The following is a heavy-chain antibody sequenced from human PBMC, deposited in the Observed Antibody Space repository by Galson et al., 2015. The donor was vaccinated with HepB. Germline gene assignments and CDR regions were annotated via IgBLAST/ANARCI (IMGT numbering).Heavy chain of an antibody. CDR2: ICSGGYR. D-gene: IGHD2-2*01. CDR1: GFTVITNY. Sequence: SLRLSCAASGFTVITNYMSWVRQAPGKGLEWVSIICSGGYRSYADSVKGRFTISRDNSKNTVHLQMNSLRAEDTAVYYCARATSGGYCSRTSCYYFDYWGQGALVTVSS. J-gene: IGHJ4*02. CDR3: ARATSGGYCSRTSCYYFDY. V-gene: IGHV3-53*01.